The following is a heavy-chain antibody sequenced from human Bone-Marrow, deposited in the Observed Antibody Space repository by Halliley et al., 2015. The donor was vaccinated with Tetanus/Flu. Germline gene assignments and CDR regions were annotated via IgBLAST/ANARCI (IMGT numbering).Heavy chain of an antibody. Sequence: LGGRGYIDSSGSTSSSPSLKSRVTMSVDTSNNQFSLNVASVTAADTAVYYCAREKYGSGSTDYWGQGTLVTVSS. CDR2: IDSSGST. V-gene: IGHV4-59*01. CDR3: AREKYGSGSTDY. D-gene: IGHD3-10*01. J-gene: IGHJ4*02.